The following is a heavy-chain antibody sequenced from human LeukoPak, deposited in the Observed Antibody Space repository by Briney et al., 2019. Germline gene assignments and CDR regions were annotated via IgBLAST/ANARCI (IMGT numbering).Heavy chain of an antibody. V-gene: IGHV3-64D*06. CDR1: GFTFSLYA. J-gene: IGHJ1*01. Sequence: GGSLRLSCSASGFTFSLYAMHWVRQAPGRGLEYVSAITSNGGSTYYADSVKGRFTISRDNSKNTLYLHMSTLRPEDTAVYYCAYSSGYYHWGQGTLATVSS. CDR3: AYSSGYYH. D-gene: IGHD3-22*01. CDR2: ITSNGGST.